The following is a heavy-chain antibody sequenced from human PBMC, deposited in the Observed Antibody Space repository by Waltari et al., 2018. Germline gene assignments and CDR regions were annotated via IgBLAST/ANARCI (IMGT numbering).Heavy chain of an antibody. CDR1: GGSISSHY. CDR3: ARGLRLRGGAFDI. V-gene: IGHV4-59*11. D-gene: IGHD5-12*01. CDR2: IYYSGST. J-gene: IGHJ3*02. Sequence: QVQLQESGPGLVKPSETLSLTCTVSGGSISSHYWSWIRQPPGKGLEWIGYIYYSGSTNYNPSLKSRVTISVDTSKNQFSRTLSSVTAADTAVYYCARGLRLRGGAFDIWGQGTMVTVSS.